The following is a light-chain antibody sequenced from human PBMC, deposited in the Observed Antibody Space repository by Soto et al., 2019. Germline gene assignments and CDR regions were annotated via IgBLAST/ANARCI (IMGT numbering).Light chain of an antibody. CDR1: QSVSNSY. Sequence: EIVLTQFPATLSLSPGERATLSCGASQSVSNSYLAWYQQKPGLAPRLLIYDASTTATGIPDRFSGSGSGTDFTLTISRLEPEDFAVYFCQQYGSSPWTFGQGTKLEIK. V-gene: IGKV3D-20*01. CDR3: QQYGSSPWT. J-gene: IGKJ2*01. CDR2: DAS.